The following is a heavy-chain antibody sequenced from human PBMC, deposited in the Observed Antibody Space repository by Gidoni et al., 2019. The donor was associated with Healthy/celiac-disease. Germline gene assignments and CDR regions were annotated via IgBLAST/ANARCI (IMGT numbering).Heavy chain of an antibody. J-gene: IGHJ5*02. CDR2: IYYSGST. D-gene: IGHD6-13*01. Sequence: QVQLQESGPGLVKPSETLSLTCTVSGGSISSYYWSWIRQPPGKGLEWIGYIYYSGSTNYNPSLKSRVTISVDTSKNQFSLKLSSVTAADTAVYYCARHRAGYSSSWYYSWFDPWGQGTLVTVSS. V-gene: IGHV4-59*08. CDR3: ARHRAGYSSSWYYSWFDP. CDR1: GGSISSYY.